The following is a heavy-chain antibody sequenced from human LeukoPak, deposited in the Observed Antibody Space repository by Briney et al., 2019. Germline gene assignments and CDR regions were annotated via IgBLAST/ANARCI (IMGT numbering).Heavy chain of an antibody. CDR3: ARDSPGIGWFGDQIPWFDP. Sequence: GASVKVSCKASGYTFTGYYMHWVRQAPGQGLEWMGWINPNSGGTNYAQKFQGRVTMSVDTSKNQFSLKLSSVTAADTAVYYCARDSPGIGWFGDQIPWFDPWGQGTLVTVSS. J-gene: IGHJ5*02. CDR2: INPNSGGT. CDR1: GYTFTGYY. D-gene: IGHD3-10*01. V-gene: IGHV1-2*02.